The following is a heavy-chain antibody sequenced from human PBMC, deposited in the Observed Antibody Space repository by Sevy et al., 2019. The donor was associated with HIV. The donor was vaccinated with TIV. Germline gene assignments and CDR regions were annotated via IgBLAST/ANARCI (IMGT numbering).Heavy chain of an antibody. CDR1: GFTFSSYA. CDR3: AKDSIRVAGHFDY. J-gene: IGHJ4*02. Sequence: GGSLRLSCAASGFTFSSYAMSWVRQAPGKGLEWVSSFTGSGTNTFYADSVKGRFTISRDNSKNTTYLQMNSLRAEDTAVYYCAKDSIRVAGHFDYWGQGTLVTVSS. CDR2: FTGSGTNT. D-gene: IGHD6-19*01. V-gene: IGHV3-23*01.